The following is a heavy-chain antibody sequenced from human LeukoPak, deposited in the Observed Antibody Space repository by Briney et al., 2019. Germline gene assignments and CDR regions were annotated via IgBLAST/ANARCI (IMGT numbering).Heavy chain of an antibody. CDR1: GYTFTSYD. CDR2: MNPNSGNT. CDR3: ARATVRSSGWSFDP. Sequence: GASVKVSCKASGYTFTSYDTNWVRQATGQGLEWMGWMNPNSGNTGYAQKFQGRATMTRNTSISTDYMELSSLRSEDTAVYYCARATVRSSGWSFDPWGQGTLVTVSS. V-gene: IGHV1-8*01. J-gene: IGHJ5*02. D-gene: IGHD6-19*01.